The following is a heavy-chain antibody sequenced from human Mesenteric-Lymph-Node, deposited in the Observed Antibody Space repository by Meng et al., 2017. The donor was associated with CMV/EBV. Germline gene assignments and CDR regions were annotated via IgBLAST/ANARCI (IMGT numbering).Heavy chain of an antibody. CDR3: ASSRGSRDGATEYYFDY. CDR2: ISAYNGNT. Sequence: ASVKVSCKASGYTFTSYGISWVRQAPGQGLEWMGWISAYNGNTNYAQKLQGRVTMTTDTSTSTAYMELRSLRSDDTAVYYRASSRGSRDGATEYYFDYWGQGTLVTVSS. J-gene: IGHJ4*02. V-gene: IGHV1-18*01. D-gene: IGHD1-26*01. CDR1: GYTFTSYG.